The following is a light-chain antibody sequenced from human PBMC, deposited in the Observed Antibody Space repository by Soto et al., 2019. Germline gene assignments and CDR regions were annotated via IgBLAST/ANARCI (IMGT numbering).Light chain of an antibody. J-gene: IGLJ1*01. CDR3: SSYTSSNTLV. CDR2: EVS. CDR1: GSDVGGYNY. Sequence: SAKTQPSSWSGSPGQSLAISCTGTGSDVGGYNYVSWYQQHPGKAPHLMIYEVSNRPSGVSNRFSGSKSGNTASLTISGLQAEDEADYYCSSYTSSNTLVFGTGTKVTVL. V-gene: IGLV2-14*01.